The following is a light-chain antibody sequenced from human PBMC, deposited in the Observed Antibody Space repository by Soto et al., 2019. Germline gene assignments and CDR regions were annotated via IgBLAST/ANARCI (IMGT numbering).Light chain of an antibody. CDR2: EVD. J-gene: IGLJ3*02. CDR1: NRDVGAYKY. CDR3: AVWDDSLNGWV. Sequence: QSALTQPPSASGSPGQSLTISCKGSNRDVGAYKYVSWYQQRPGTAPKMIIFEVDKRPSGVPDRFSGSKSGTSASLAISGLQSEDEADYFCAVWDDSLNGWVFGGGTQLTVL. V-gene: IGLV2-8*01.